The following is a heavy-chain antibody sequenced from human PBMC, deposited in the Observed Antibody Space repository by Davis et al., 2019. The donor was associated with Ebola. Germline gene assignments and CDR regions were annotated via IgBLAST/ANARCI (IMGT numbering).Heavy chain of an antibody. V-gene: IGHV4-4*02. CDR3: ARSTVTTFNWFDP. D-gene: IGHD4-17*01. J-gene: IGHJ5*02. CDR1: GGSISSSNW. CDR2: IYHSGST. Sequence: PSETLSLTCAVSGGSISSSNWWSWVRQPPGKGLEWIGGIYHSGSTNYNPSLKSRVTISVDKSKNQFSLKLSSVTAADTAVYYCARSTVTTFNWFDPWGQGTLVTVSS.